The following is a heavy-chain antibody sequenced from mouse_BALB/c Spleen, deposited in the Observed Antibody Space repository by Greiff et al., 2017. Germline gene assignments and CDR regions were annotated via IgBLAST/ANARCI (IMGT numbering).Heavy chain of an antibody. CDR1: GYTFTSYY. D-gene: IGHD2-10*02. V-gene: IGHV1S56*01. CDR3: ARRKYGNYYAMDY. J-gene: IGHJ4*01. Sequence: QVQLQQSGPELVKPGASVRISCKASGYTFTSYYIHWVKQRPGQGLEWIGWIYPGNVNTKYNEKFKGKATLTADKSSSTAYMQLSSLTSEDSAVYFCARRKYGNYYAMDYWGQGTSVTVSS. CDR2: IYPGNVNT.